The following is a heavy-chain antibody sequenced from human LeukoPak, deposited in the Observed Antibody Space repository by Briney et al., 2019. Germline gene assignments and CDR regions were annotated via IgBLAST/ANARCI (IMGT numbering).Heavy chain of an antibody. CDR1: GFTFSSYA. J-gene: IGHJ5*02. V-gene: IGHV3-23*03. CDR2: IYSGGST. D-gene: IGHD3-10*01. Sequence: GGSLRLSCAASGFTFSSYAMSWVRQAPGKGLEWVPVIYSGGSTFYADSVKGRFTISRDNSKNMLYLQMNSLRAEDTAVYYCARDRSGSYPNWFDPWGQGTLVTVSS. CDR3: ARDRSGSYPNWFDP.